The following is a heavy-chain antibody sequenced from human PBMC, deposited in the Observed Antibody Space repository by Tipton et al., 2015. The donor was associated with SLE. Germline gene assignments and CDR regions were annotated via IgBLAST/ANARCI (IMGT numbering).Heavy chain of an antibody. D-gene: IGHD2-21*02. V-gene: IGHV4-59*08. J-gene: IGHJ6*02. Sequence: TLSLTCSVSGGSIISNYWIWIRQPPGKGLEWIGYVSHGGDTNYNPSLKSRVTISIDPAKNQFSLKLTSVTAADTAVYYCARGMVTWRGAIIGVDVWGQGTTVNVSS. CDR1: GGSIISNY. CDR2: VSHGGDT. CDR3: ARGMVTWRGAIIGVDV.